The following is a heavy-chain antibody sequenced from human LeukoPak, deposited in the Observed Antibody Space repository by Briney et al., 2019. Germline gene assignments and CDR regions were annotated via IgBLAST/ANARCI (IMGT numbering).Heavy chain of an antibody. Sequence: GAAVKVSCKASGYTFTDYYMYWVRQAPGQGLEWMGRFNPNSGDTFYAQKFQGRVTMTRDTSISTAYMELSRLRSDDTAVYYCARVMRATVRTSNFDYWGQGTLVTVSS. V-gene: IGHV1-2*06. CDR2: FNPNSGDT. J-gene: IGHJ4*02. D-gene: IGHD4-17*01. CDR3: ARVMRATVRTSNFDY. CDR1: GYTFTDYY.